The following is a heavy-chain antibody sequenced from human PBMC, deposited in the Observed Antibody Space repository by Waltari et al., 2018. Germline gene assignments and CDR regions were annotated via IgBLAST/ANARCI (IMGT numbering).Heavy chain of an antibody. V-gene: IGHV4-39*01. CDR3: ARGRWELPNFDY. D-gene: IGHD1-26*01. CDR1: GGSISSSSYY. J-gene: IGHJ4*02. CDR2: IYYSGST. Sequence: QLQLQESGPGLVKPSETLSLTCTVSGGSISSSSYYWGWIRQPPGKGLEWIGSIYYSGSTDYNPSLKSRVTISVDTSKNQFSLKLSSVTAADTAVYYCARGRWELPNFDYWGQGTLVTVSS.